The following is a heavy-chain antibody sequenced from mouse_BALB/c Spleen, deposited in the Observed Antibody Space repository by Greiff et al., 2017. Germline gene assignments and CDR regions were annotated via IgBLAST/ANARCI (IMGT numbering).Heavy chain of an antibody. Sequence: EVQLVESGGGLVKPGGSLKLSCAASGFTFSDYYMYWVRQTPEKRLEWVATISDGGSYTYYPDSVKGRFTISRDNAKNNLYLQMSSLKSEDTAMYYCARELTGTRGTWFAYWGQGTLVTVSA. CDR2: ISDGGSYT. CDR3: ARELTGTRGTWFAY. J-gene: IGHJ3*01. D-gene: IGHD4-1*01. V-gene: IGHV5-4*02. CDR1: GFTFSDYY.